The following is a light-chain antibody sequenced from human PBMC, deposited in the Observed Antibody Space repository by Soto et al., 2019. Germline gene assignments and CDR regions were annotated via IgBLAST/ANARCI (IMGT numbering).Light chain of an antibody. Sequence: QSALTQPPSASGSPGQSVTISCTGTSSDVGDYNYVSWYQQHPGKAPKLMIYEVSKRPSGVPDRFSGSKSGNTASLAVSGLQAEDEADYYCRSYAGSNNRVFGGGTQLTVL. CDR3: RSYAGSNNRV. CDR2: EVS. J-gene: IGLJ3*02. CDR1: SSDVGDYNY. V-gene: IGLV2-8*01.